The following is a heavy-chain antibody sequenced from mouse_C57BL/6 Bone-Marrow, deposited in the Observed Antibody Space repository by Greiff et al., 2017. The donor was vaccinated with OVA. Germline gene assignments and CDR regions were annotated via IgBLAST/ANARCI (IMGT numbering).Heavy chain of an antibody. CDR1: GYTFTSYW. V-gene: IGHV1-52*01. CDR3: ARSYGYYAMDY. Sequence: VKLQQPGAELVRPGSSVKLSCKASGYTFTSYWMHWVKQRPIQGLEWIGNIDPSDSETHYNQKFKDKATLTVDKSSSTAYMQLSSLTSEDSAVYYCARSYGYYAMDYWGQGTSVTVSS. D-gene: IGHD2-10*02. CDR2: IDPSDSET. J-gene: IGHJ4*01.